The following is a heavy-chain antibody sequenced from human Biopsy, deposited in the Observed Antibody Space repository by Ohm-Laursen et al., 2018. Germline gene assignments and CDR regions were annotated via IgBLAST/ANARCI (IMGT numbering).Heavy chain of an antibody. J-gene: IGHJ2*01. CDR3: ARDRGYYSDRTVPGYFDL. Sequence: SDTLSLTCTVSGVSITAYYWSWIRQPPGKGLECIGNIHHSGSTNYNPSLKSRLTISVDTSKNHFSLKLSSVTAADTAVYYCARDRGYYSDRTVPGYFDLWGRGTLVTVSS. CDR2: IHHSGST. D-gene: IGHD3-22*01. CDR1: GVSITAYY. V-gene: IGHV4-59*12.